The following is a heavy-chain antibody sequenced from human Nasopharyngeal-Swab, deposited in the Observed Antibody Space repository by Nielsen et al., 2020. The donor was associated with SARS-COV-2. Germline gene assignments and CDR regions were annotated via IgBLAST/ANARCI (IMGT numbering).Heavy chain of an antibody. V-gene: IGHV4-39*01. CDR2: IYYSGST. CDR1: GGSISSSSYY. D-gene: IGHD5-12*01. Sequence: SKTLSLTCTVSGGSISSSSYYWGWIRQPPGKGLEWIGSIYYSGSTYYNPSLKSRVTISVDTSKNQFSLKLSSVTAADTAVYYCARQIWLRFSWFDPWGQGTLVTVSS. CDR3: ARQIWLRFSWFDP. J-gene: IGHJ5*02.